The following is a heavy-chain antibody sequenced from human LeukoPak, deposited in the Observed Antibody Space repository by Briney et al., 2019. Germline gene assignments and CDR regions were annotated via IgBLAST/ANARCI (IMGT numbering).Heavy chain of an antibody. CDR3: ARAPGGFDY. D-gene: IGHD3-10*01. V-gene: IGHV4-34*01. Sequence: SDTLSLTCAVYGGSFSGYYWSWIRQPPGKGLEWIGEINHSGSTNYNPSLKSRVTISVDTSKNQFSLKLSSVTAADTAVYYCARAPGGFDYWGQGTLVTVSS. J-gene: IGHJ4*02. CDR1: GGSFSGYY. CDR2: INHSGST.